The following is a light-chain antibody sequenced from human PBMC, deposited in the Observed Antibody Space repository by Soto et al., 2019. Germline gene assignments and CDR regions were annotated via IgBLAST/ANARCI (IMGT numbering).Light chain of an antibody. CDR2: DVS. V-gene: IGLV2-11*01. Sequence: QSALTQPRSVSGSPGQSVTISCTGTSSDVGGYNYVSWYQQYPGKAPKLMIYDVSKRPSGVPDRFSGSKSGNTASLTISGLQAEDETDYYCCSSAGSYVVFGGGTKLTVL. CDR3: CSSAGSYVV. CDR1: SSDVGGYNY. J-gene: IGLJ2*01.